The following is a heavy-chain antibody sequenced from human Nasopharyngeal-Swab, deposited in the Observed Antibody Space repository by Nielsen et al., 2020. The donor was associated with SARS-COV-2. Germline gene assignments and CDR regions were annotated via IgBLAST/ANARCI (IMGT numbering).Heavy chain of an antibody. D-gene: IGHD5-18*01. Sequence: GGSLRLSCAASGFTFSSYGMHWVRQAPGKGLEWVAFIRYDGSNKYYADSVKGRFTISRDNSKNTLYLQMNSLRAEDTAVYYCAKDSMDTATVYGYYYYYMDVWGKGTTVTVSS. J-gene: IGHJ6*03. CDR1: GFTFSSYG. CDR3: AKDSMDTATVYGYYYYYMDV. CDR2: IRYDGSNK. V-gene: IGHV3-30*02.